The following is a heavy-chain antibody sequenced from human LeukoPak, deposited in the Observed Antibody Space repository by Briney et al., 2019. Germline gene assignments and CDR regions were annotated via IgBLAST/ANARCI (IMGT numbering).Heavy chain of an antibody. V-gene: IGHV1-2*02. Sequence: GASVKVSCKASGYTFTGYYMHWVRQAPGQGLEWMGWINPNSGGTNYAQKFQGRVTMTRDTSISTAYMELSRLRSDDTAVYYCARLVAGSYLISRAFDYWGQGTLVTVSS. D-gene: IGHD3-10*01. CDR2: INPNSGGT. CDR3: ARLVAGSYLISRAFDY. CDR1: GYTFTGYY. J-gene: IGHJ4*02.